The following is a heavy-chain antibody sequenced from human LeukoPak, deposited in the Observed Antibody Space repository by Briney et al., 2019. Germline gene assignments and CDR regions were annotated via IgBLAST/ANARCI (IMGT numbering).Heavy chain of an antibody. Sequence: GESLKISCKTSGYIFTTYWIAWVRQMPGKGLEWMGIIYPGDSDTRYSPSFQGQVTISADKSINTAYLPWSSLKAWDTAMYYCARQSTTSSPTDYWGQGTLVTVSS. CDR1: GYIFTTYW. V-gene: IGHV5-51*01. CDR3: ARQSTTSSPTDY. D-gene: IGHD4-17*01. J-gene: IGHJ4*02. CDR2: IYPGDSDT.